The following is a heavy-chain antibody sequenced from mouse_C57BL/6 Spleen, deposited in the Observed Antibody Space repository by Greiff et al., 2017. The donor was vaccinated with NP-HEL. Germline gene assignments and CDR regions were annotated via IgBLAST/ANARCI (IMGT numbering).Heavy chain of an antibody. CDR1: GYTFTSYW. CDR3: AREYDYDGRDYFDY. J-gene: IGHJ2*01. D-gene: IGHD2-4*01. Sequence: QVQLQQPGAELVRPGTSVKLSCKASGYTFTSYWMHWVKQRPGQGLEWIGVIDPSDSYTNYNQKFKGKATLTVDTSSSTAYMQLSSLTSEDSAVYYCAREYDYDGRDYFDYWGQGTTLTVSS. V-gene: IGHV1-59*01. CDR2: IDPSDSYT.